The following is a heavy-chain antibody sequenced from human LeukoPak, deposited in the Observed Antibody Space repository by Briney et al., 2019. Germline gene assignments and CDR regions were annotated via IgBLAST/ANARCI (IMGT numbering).Heavy chain of an antibody. J-gene: IGHJ5*02. Sequence: PGGSLRLSCAASGFTFSNAWMSWVRQAPGKGLEWVSYISNSGNTIYYADSVKGRFTISRDNAKNSLYLQMNSLRAEDTALYSCARGIWFDPWGQGTLVTVSS. CDR1: GFTFSNAW. CDR2: ISNSGNTI. CDR3: ARGIWFDP. V-gene: IGHV3-11*04.